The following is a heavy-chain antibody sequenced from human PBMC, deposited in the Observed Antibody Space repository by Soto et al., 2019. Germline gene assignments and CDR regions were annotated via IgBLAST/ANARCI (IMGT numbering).Heavy chain of an antibody. CDR1: GFSFNTYE. J-gene: IGHJ4*02. D-gene: IGHD6-19*01. V-gene: IGHV3-48*03. CDR3: ASEIRLWLIPCDY. CDR2: ISARGKTI. Sequence: EVQLVESGGGLVQPGGSLRLSCVASGFSFNTYEMNWVRQAPGKGLEWISYISARGKTIFYADSVQGRFTVSRDNARNSLYLQMTSLRAEDTAVYYCASEIRLWLIPCDYWGRGTLVTVS.